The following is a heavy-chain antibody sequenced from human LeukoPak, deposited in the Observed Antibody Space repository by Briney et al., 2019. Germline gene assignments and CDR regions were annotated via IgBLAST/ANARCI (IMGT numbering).Heavy chain of an antibody. CDR3: ARDSSAPRGYFDY. CDR1: GVSITSYY. CDR2: IFYSGST. D-gene: IGHD1-26*01. J-gene: IGHJ4*02. Sequence: PSKTLSLTCTVSGVSITSYYWSCIRQPPGKGLEWIGYIFYSGSTNYNPSLKSRVTISVDTSKNQFSLKLSSVTAADTAVYYCARDSSAPRGYFDYWGQGTLVTVSS. V-gene: IGHV4-59*01.